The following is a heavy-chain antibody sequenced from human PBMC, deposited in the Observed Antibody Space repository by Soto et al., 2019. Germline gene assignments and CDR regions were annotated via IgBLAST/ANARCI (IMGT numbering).Heavy chain of an antibody. Sequence: QVQLQESGPGLVKPSQTLSLTCTVSGGSISSGGYYWSWIRQHPGKGLEWIGYIYYSWSTYYNPSLKSRVTISVDTSKNQFSLKLSSVTAADTAVYYCARGGVDILTGYSKFDPWGQGTLVTVSS. CDR1: GGSISSGGYY. J-gene: IGHJ5*02. CDR3: ARGGVDILTGYSKFDP. CDR2: IYYSWST. V-gene: IGHV4-31*03. D-gene: IGHD3-9*01.